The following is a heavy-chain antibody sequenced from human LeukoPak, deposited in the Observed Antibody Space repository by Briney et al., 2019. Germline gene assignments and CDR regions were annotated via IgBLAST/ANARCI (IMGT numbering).Heavy chain of an antibody. CDR2: FDPEDGET. CDR1: GYTLTELS. J-gene: IGHJ4*02. V-gene: IGHV1-24*01. Sequence: ASVKVSCKVSGYTLTELSMHWVRQAPGNGLEWMGGFDPEDGETIYAQKFQGRVTMTEDTSTDTAYMELSSLRSEDTAVYYCSAADTRGYYFDYWGQGTLVTVSS. CDR3: SAADTRGYYFDY.